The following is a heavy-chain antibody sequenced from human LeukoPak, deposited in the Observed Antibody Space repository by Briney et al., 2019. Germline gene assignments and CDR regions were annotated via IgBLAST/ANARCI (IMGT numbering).Heavy chain of an antibody. CDR2: ISYDGSDE. J-gene: IGHJ4*02. CDR3: ARGRGWYQGDY. D-gene: IGHD6-19*01. V-gene: IGHV3-30*04. Sequence: GGSLRLSCVASGLAFSSYSMHWVRQAPGKGLEWVGVISYDGSDEYYTDSVKGRFTISRDNAKNSLYLQMNSLRAEDTAVYYCARGRGWYQGDYWGQGTLVTVSS. CDR1: GLAFSSYS.